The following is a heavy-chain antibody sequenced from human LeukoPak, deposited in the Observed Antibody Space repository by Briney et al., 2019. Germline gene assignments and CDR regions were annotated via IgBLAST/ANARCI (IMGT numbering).Heavy chain of an antibody. CDR2: ISSNGGST. V-gene: IGHV3-64*01. J-gene: IGHJ1*01. CDR1: GFTFRSYG. Sequence: PSGSLRLSCAASGFTFRSYGTHWVRQAPGKGLEYVAAISSNGGSTDYANSVKGRFTISRDNSKNTLYLQMGSLRAEAMAVYYCARDRSGYFQNWGQGTLVTVSS. CDR3: ARDRSGYFQN. D-gene: IGHD3-3*01.